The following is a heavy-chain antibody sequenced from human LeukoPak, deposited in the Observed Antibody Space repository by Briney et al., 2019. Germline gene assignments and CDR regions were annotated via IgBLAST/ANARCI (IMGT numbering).Heavy chain of an antibody. V-gene: IGHV4-59*12. J-gene: IGHJ4*02. CDR2: IYYSGST. CDR3: ARDQLAAAAYFDY. Sequence: PSETLSLTCTVSGGSISSYYWSWIRQPPGKGLEWIGYIYYSGSTNYNPSLKSRVTMSVDTSKNQFSLKLSSVTAADTAVYYCARDQLAAAAYFDYWGQGTLVTVSS. D-gene: IGHD6-13*01. CDR1: GGSISSYY.